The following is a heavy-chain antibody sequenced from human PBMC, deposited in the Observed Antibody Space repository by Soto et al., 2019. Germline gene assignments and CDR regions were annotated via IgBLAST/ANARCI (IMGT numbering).Heavy chain of an antibody. CDR3: ARVGSSEIVAATDYFDY. J-gene: IGHJ4*02. CDR1: GYTFSSYY. D-gene: IGHD6-19*01. CDR2: INPGGDSA. Sequence: QVQLVQSGAEVKKPGASVKVSCKASGYTFSSYYMHWVRQAPGQGLEWLGVINPGGDSASYAQKFKGRVTMTRDTSTSTVYMAVSSLRSADTAVYYCARVGSSEIVAATDYFDYWGQGTLVTVSS. V-gene: IGHV1-46*01.